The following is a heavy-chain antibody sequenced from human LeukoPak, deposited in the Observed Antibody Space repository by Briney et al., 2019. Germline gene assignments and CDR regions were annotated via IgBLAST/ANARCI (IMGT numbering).Heavy chain of an antibody. Sequence: GESLKISCKGSGYSFSTYWIGWVRQMPGKGLEWMGIIYPGDSETRYSPSFQGQVTISADKSISTAYLQWRSLKASDTAMYYCARQRAQVSEVRGVNYYYMDVWGKGTTVTISS. CDR2: IYPGDSET. V-gene: IGHV5-51*01. CDR3: ARQRAQVSEVRGVNYYYMDV. CDR1: GYSFSTYW. J-gene: IGHJ6*03. D-gene: IGHD3-10*01.